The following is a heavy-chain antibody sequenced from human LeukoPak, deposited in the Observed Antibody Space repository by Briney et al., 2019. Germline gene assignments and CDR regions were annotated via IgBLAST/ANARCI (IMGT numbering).Heavy chain of an antibody. CDR3: AREWRYYDSSGYPDY. CDR1: GGSISSSSYY. D-gene: IGHD3-22*01. V-gene: IGHV4-39*07. Sequence: SETLSLTCTVSGGSISSSSYYWGWIRQPPGKGLEWIGSIYYSGSTYYNPSLKSRVTISVDTSKNQFSLKLSSVTAADTAVYYCAREWRYYDSSGYPDYWGQGTLVTVSS. CDR2: IYYSGST. J-gene: IGHJ4*02.